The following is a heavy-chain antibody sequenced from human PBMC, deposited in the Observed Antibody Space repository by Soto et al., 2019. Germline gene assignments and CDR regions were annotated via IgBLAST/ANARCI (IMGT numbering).Heavy chain of an antibody. CDR1: GFTFSSYG. J-gene: IGHJ5*02. CDR3: ARDLEGPDP. V-gene: IGHV3-33*01. CDR2: IWYDGSNK. Sequence: QVQLVESGGGVVQPGRSLRLSCAASGFTFSSYGMHWVRQAPGKGLEWVAVIWYDGSNKYYADSVKGRFTISRDNSKNTLYLQMNSLRAEDTAVYYCARDLEGPDPWGQGTLVTVSS.